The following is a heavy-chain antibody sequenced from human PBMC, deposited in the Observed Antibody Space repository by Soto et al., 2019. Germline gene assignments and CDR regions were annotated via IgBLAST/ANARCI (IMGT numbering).Heavy chain of an antibody. Sequence: QVQLVESGGGLVKPGGSLRLSCATSGFTFSDYYMSWIRQAPGKGLEFVSYISPKGTYRTYADSVKGGFTISRDNSKNSVYLQVNSLRAEDPAVYYCSRGGGGGLFDLWGQGTFVTVSS. CDR3: SRGGGGGLFDL. CDR1: GFTFSDYY. V-gene: IGHV3-11*06. CDR2: ISPKGTYR. J-gene: IGHJ5*02. D-gene: IGHD2-21*01.